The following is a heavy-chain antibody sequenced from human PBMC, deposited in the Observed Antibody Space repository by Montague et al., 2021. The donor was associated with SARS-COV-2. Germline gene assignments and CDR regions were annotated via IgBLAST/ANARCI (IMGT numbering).Heavy chain of an antibody. D-gene: IGHD3-22*01. J-gene: IGHJ4*02. V-gene: IGHV2-5*02. CDR3: AHKHPLYYYDSSHSTFDY. CDR2: IYWDDDK. CDR1: GFSLSTSGVG. Sequence: PALVKPTQTLTLTCTFSGFSLSTSGVGVGWIRQPPGKALEWLALIYWDDDKRYSPSLKSRLTITKYTSKNQVVLTMTNMEPVDTATYYCAHKHPLYYYDSSHSTFDYWGQGTLVTVSS.